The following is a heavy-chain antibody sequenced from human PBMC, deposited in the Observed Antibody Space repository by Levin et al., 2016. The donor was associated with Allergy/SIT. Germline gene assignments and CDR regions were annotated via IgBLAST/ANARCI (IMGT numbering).Heavy chain of an antibody. V-gene: IGHV1-69*01. J-gene: IGHJ5*02. CDR2: IIPIFGTA. D-gene: IGHD5-12*01. CDR3: AREYIVATIRGNWFDP. Sequence: WVRQAPGQGLEWMGGIIPIFGTANYAQKFQGRVTITADESTSTAYMELSSLRSEDTAVYYCAREYIVATIRGNWFDPWGQGTLVTVSS.